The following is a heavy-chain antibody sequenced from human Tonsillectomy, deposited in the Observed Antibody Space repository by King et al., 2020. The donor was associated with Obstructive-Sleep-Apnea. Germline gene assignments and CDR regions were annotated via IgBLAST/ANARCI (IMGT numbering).Heavy chain of an antibody. CDR3: ARDGRGSNSWFMY. Sequence: QLVQSGAEVKKPGESLKLSCKGSGYAFLNHWIGWVRQMPGKGLEWMGVIYPGDSDTRYRPSFQGRVTISVDTSTDTAYLQWSSLKASDTAIYYCARDGRGSNSWFMYWGQGTLVTVTS. V-gene: IGHV5-51*01. CDR1: GYAFLNHW. D-gene: IGHD1-26*01. J-gene: IGHJ4*02. CDR2: IYPGDSDT.